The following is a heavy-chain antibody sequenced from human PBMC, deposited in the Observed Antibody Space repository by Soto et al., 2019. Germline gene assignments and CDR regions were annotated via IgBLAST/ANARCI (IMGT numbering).Heavy chain of an antibody. V-gene: IGHV1-18*01. CDR2: ISVYNGNK. J-gene: IGHJ6*02. Sequence: QLVQSGGEVKEPGASVQVSCKASGYTFNNYGITWVRQAPGQGLEWLGWISVYNGNKNYAKKVQGRVSMTADTSTSTAHMELRSLQSDDTALYFCARVAITLIRGLKVDFYSMDVWGQGTTVTVSS. CDR3: ARVAITLIRGLKVDFYSMDV. D-gene: IGHD3-10*01. CDR1: GYTFNNYG.